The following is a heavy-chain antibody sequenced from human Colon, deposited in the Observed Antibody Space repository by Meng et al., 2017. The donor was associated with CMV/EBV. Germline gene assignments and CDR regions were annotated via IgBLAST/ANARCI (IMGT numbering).Heavy chain of an antibody. CDR1: GGSVSSGSYY. CDR2: VFYTGTT. Sequence: GSLRLSCTVSGGSVSSGSYYWSWIRQPPGKALEWIGYVFYTGTTKYNPSLKSRVSISLDTSRNQFSLKLNSVSPADTAVYYCAKGLWAGFGELLYFDYWGQGTLVTVSS. V-gene: IGHV4-61*01. CDR3: AKGLWAGFGELLYFDY. J-gene: IGHJ4*02. D-gene: IGHD3-10*01.